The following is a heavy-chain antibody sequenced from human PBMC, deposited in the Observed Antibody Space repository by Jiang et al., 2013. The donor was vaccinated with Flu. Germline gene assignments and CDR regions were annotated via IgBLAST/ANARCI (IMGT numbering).Heavy chain of an antibody. Sequence: SLKISCKGSGYSFTSYWIGWVRQMPGKGLEWMGIIYPGDSDTRYSPSFQGQVTISADKSISTAYLQWSSLKASDTAMYYCARLLRRVAVAGTEKDWFDPWGQGTLVTVSS. V-gene: IGHV5-51*01. CDR3: ARLLRRVAVAGTEKDWFDP. CDR1: GYSFTSYW. CDR2: IYPGDSDT. J-gene: IGHJ5*02. D-gene: IGHD6-19*01.